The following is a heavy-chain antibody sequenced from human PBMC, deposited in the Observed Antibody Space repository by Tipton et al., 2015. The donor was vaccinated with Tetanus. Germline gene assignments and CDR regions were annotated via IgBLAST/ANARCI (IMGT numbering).Heavy chain of an antibody. V-gene: IGHV1-2*02. J-gene: IGHJ6*02. CDR2: IEPNSGGT. CDR1: GYTFTGYY. Sequence: QLVQSGAAVKKPGASVKVSCKASGYTFTGYYMYWVRQAPGQGLEWMGWIEPNSGGTVYAQRLQGRVTMTRDTSISTDYMELRSLRSDDTAVYYCARDRGDYIYYGMDVWGPGTTVTVS. D-gene: IGHD3-22*01. CDR3: ARDRGDYIYYGMDV.